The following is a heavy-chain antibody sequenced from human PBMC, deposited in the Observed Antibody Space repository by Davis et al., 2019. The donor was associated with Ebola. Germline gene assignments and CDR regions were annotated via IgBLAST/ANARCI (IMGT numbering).Heavy chain of an antibody. Sequence: MPSETLSLTCTVSGGSISSSSYYWGWIRQPPGKGLEWIGSIYYSGSTYYNPSLKSRVTISVDTSKNQFSLKLSSVTAADTAVYYCARDRHVYYYGMDVWGQGTTVTVSS. CDR2: IYYSGST. CDR1: GGSISSSSYY. J-gene: IGHJ6*02. CDR3: ARDRHVYYYGMDV. V-gene: IGHV4-39*02.